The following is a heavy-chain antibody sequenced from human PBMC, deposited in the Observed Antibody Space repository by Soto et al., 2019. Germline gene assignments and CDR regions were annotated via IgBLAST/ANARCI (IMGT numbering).Heavy chain of an antibody. D-gene: IGHD3-16*01. J-gene: IGHJ4*02. CDR1: GGLFSSFA. Sequence: QEQLVQSRAEVKKPGSSVKVSCKDSGGLFSSFAISWVRQAPGQGLEWMGGIIPVFGTTNYAQKFQGRVTITADESTNTAYMELSSLTSDDTAMYYCARGGGPYVWFNEFWGQGTQVTVSS. CDR3: ARGGGPYVWFNEF. V-gene: IGHV1-69*01. CDR2: IIPVFGTT.